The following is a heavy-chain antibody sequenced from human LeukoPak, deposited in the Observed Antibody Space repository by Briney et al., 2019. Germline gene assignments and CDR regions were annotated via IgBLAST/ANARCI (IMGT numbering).Heavy chain of an antibody. Sequence: PSETLSLTCTVSGGSISSGDYYWSWIRQPPGKGLEWIGYIYYSGSTYYNPSLKSRVTISVGTSKNQFSLKLSSVTAADTAVYYCARDRGTSLAAAGTGEDACDIWGQGTMVTVSS. V-gene: IGHV4-30-4*01. D-gene: IGHD6-13*01. CDR2: IYYSGST. CDR1: GGSISSGDYY. CDR3: ARDRGTSLAAAGTGEDACDI. J-gene: IGHJ3*02.